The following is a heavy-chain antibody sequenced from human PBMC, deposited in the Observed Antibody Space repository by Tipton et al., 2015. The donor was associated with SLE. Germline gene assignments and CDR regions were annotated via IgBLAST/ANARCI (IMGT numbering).Heavy chain of an antibody. CDR1: GGSISGTTYY. CDR3: ARNGNCSGGHCVRALFDI. V-gene: IGHV4-61*02. CDR2: FFSSGHT. Sequence: TLSLTCTVSGGSISGTTYYWSWIRQPAGRGLEWIGRFFSSGHTNYNPSLKSRVTMSVDTSKNQFSLTLSSVTAADTAVYFCARNGNCSGGHCVRALFDIWGLGTMVTVSS. D-gene: IGHD2-15*01. J-gene: IGHJ3*02.